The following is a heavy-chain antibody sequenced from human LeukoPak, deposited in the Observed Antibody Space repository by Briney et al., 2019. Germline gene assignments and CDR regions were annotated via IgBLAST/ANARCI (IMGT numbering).Heavy chain of an antibody. CDR1: GFTFSSYS. J-gene: IGHJ4*02. V-gene: IGHV3-48*04. CDR2: ISSSSSTI. Sequence: PGGSLRLSCAASGFTFSSYSMNWVRQAPGKGLEWVSYISSSSSTIYYADSVKGRFTISRDNAKNSLYLQMNSLRAEDTAVYYCNGADILTGYYTRWGQGTLVTVSS. CDR3: NGADILTGYYTR. D-gene: IGHD3-9*01.